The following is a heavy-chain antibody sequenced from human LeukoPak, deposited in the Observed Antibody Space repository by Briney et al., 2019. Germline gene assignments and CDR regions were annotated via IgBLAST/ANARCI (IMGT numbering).Heavy chain of an antibody. CDR2: ISYDGSNK. V-gene: IGHV3-30*03. J-gene: IGHJ4*02. CDR1: GFTFSSYW. Sequence: GGSLRLSCAASGFTFSSYWMSWVRQAPGKGLEWVAVISYDGSNKYYADSVKGRFTISRDNSKNTLYLQMNSLRAEDTAVYYCARDGWLYGSGSYSDYWGQGTLVTVSS. CDR3: ARDGWLYGSGSYSDY. D-gene: IGHD3-10*01.